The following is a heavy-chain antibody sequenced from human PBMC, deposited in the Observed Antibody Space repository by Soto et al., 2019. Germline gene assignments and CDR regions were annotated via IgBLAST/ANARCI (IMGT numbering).Heavy chain of an antibody. Sequence: QVQLQESGPGLVKPSETLSLTCTVPGGSISSYSWSWIRQPAGKGLEWIGHIYTSGSTSYNPSLKSRVTMSVDTSKNRFSLKLSSVTAADTAVYYCTLCATAGYFDLWGRGTLVTVSS. V-gene: IGHV4-4*07. CDR3: TLCATAGYFDL. CDR1: GGSISSYS. CDR2: IYTSGST. J-gene: IGHJ2*01.